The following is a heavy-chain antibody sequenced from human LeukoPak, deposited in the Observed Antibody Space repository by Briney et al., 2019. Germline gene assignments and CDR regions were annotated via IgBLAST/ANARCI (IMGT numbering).Heavy chain of an antibody. Sequence: GGSLRLSCAASGFTFSSYAMHWVRQAPGKGLEWVAVISYDGSNKYYADSVKGRFTISRDNSKNTLYLQMNSLRAEDTAVYYCAKDGSSGYYFEYYFDYWGQGTLVTVSS. CDR3: AKDGSSGYYFEYYFDY. J-gene: IGHJ4*02. CDR2: ISYDGSNK. D-gene: IGHD3-22*01. CDR1: GFTFSSYA. V-gene: IGHV3-30-3*01.